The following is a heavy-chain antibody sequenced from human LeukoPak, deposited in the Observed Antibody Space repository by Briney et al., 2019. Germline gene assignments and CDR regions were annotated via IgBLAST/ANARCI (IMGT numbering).Heavy chain of an antibody. V-gene: IGHV3-21*01. Sequence: GGSLRLSCAASGFTFSSYSMNWVRQAPGKGLEWVSSISSSSSYIYYADSVKGRFTISRDNAKNSLYLQMNSLRAEDTAVYYCARVPIFEDGMDVWGQGTTVTVSS. J-gene: IGHJ6*02. D-gene: IGHD3-3*01. CDR2: ISSSSSYI. CDR1: GFTFSSYS. CDR3: ARVPIFEDGMDV.